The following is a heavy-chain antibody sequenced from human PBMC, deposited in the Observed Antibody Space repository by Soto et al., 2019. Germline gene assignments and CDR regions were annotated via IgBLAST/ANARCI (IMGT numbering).Heavy chain of an antibody. Sequence: ASVKVSCTASGYTYISYYGISWVRQAPGQGLEWMGWINADNGNTKYAQKFQGRVTITRDTSASTAYMELSSLRSEDTAVYYCASGYCISTSCFSSLDYWGQGTLVTVSS. D-gene: IGHD2-2*01. CDR3: ASGYCISTSCFSSLDY. V-gene: IGHV1-18*01. CDR1: GYTYISYYG. J-gene: IGHJ4*02. CDR2: INADNGNT.